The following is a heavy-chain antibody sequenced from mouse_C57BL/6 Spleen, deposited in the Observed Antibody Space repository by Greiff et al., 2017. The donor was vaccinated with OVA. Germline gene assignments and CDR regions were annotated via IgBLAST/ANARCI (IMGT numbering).Heavy chain of an antibody. CDR2: INPNNGGT. CDR1: GYTFTDYN. Sequence: EVKLMESGPELVKPGASVKIPCKASGYTFTDYNMDWVKQSHGKSLEWIGDINPNNGGTIYNQKFKGKATMTVDKSTSTAYMELRSMTSEDTAVYYCARGGLPFDYWGQGTTLTVSS. CDR3: ARGGLPFDY. V-gene: IGHV1-18*01. D-gene: IGHD2-2*01. J-gene: IGHJ2*01.